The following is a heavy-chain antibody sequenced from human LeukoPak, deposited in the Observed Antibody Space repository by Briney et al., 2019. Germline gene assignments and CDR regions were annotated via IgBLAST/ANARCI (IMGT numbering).Heavy chain of an antibody. Sequence: SETLSLTCAVYGGSFSGYYWSWIRQPPGKGLEWIGEINHSGSTNYNPSLKSRVTISVDTSKNQFSLKLSSVTAADTAVYYCARAPAYCSGGSCYSGHFDYWSQGTLVTVSS. CDR1: GGSFSGYY. J-gene: IGHJ4*02. CDR2: INHSGST. D-gene: IGHD2-15*01. CDR3: ARAPAYCSGGSCYSGHFDY. V-gene: IGHV4-34*01.